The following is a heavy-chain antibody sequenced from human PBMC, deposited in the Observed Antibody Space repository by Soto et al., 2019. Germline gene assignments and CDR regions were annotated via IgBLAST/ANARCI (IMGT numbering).Heavy chain of an antibody. CDR2: ISSSSSTI. V-gene: IGHV3-48*01. CDR3: AKDQYYYGSGSPFDY. CDR1: GFTFSSYS. J-gene: IGHJ4*02. D-gene: IGHD3-10*01. Sequence: GGSLRLSCAASGFTFSSYSMNWVRQAPGKGLEWVSYISSSSSTIYYADSVKGRFTISRDNSKNTLYLQMNSLRAEDTAVYYCAKDQYYYGSGSPFDYRGQGTLVTVSS.